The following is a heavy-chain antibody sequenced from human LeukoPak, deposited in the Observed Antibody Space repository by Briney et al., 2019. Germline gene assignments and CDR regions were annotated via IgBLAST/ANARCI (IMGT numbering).Heavy chain of an antibody. CDR2: IIPIFGTA. J-gene: IGHJ6*03. CDR1: GYTFTSYD. Sequence: SVKVSCKASGYTFTSYDISWVRQAPGQGLEWMGGIIPIFGTANYAQKFQGRVTITTDESTSTAYMELSSLRSEDTAVYYCARSAAATVDYYYYMDVWGKGTTVTVSS. D-gene: IGHD6-13*01. CDR3: ARSAAATVDYYYYMDV. V-gene: IGHV1-69*05.